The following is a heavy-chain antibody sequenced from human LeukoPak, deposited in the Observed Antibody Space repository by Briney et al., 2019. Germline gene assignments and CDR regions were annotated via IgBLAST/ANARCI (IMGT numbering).Heavy chain of an antibody. J-gene: IGHJ4*02. CDR2: ISYDGSNK. D-gene: IGHD3-22*01. V-gene: IGHV3-30-3*01. CDR3: ARDRDYYDSSGYYGY. CDR1: GFTFSSYA. Sequence: GSLRLXXAASGFTFSSYAMHWVRQAPGKGLEWVAVISYDGSNKYYADSVKGRFTISRDNSKNTLYLQMNSLRAEDTAVYYCARDRDYYDSSGYYGYWGQGTLVTVSS.